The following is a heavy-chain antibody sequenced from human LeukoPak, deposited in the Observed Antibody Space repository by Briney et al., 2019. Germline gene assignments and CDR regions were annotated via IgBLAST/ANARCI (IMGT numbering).Heavy chain of an antibody. CDR2: IYSGGST. CDR3: ARDGELSDAFDI. Sequence: GGSLRLSCAASGFTASSTYMSWVRQAPGEGLEWVSVIYSGGSTYYADSAKGRFTISRDNSKNTLYLQMNSLRAEDTAVYYCARDGELSDAFDIWGQGTMVTVSS. CDR1: GFTASSTY. V-gene: IGHV3-53*01. J-gene: IGHJ3*02. D-gene: IGHD1-26*01.